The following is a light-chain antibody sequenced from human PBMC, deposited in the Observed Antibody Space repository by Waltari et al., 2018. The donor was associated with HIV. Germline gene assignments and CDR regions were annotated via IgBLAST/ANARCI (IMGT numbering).Light chain of an antibody. J-gene: IGLJ3*02. CDR3: SSYTNRVTWV. Sequence: QSALTQPAFVSGSRGESITISCTGTGSDFVGHNYVSWYQQQPGKAPKLLIYAVSNRPSGVSNRFSGSKSGNTASLTVSGLQTEDEADYYCSSYTNRVTWVFGGGTRLTVL. V-gene: IGLV2-14*01. CDR1: GSDFVGHNY. CDR2: AVS.